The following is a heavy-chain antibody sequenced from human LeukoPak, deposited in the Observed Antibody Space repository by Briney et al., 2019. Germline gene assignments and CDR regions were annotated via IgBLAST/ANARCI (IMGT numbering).Heavy chain of an antibody. CDR3: ARALYCSSTSCLYGMDV. D-gene: IGHD2-2*01. Sequence: KTGGSLRLSCAASGFTFSSYSMNWVRQAPGKGLEWVSSISSSSSYIYYADSVKGRFTISRDNAKNSLYLQMNSLRAEDTAVYYCARALYCSSTSCLYGMDVWGQGTTVTVSS. J-gene: IGHJ6*02. V-gene: IGHV3-21*01. CDR1: GFTFSSYS. CDR2: ISSSSSYI.